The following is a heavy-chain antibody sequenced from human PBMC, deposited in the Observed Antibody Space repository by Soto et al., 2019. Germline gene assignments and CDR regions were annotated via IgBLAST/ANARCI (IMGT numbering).Heavy chain of an antibody. CDR1: GFTFSSYA. D-gene: IGHD3-22*01. V-gene: IGHV3-30-3*01. CDR2: ISYDGSNK. CDR3: ARDRSYYYEGAFDI. Sequence: QVQQVESGGGVVQPGRSLRLSCAASGFTFSSYAMHWVRQAPGKGLEWVAVISYDGSNKYYADSVKGRFTISRDNSKNTLYLQMNSLRAEDTAVYYCARDRSYYYEGAFDIWGQGTMVTVSA. J-gene: IGHJ3*02.